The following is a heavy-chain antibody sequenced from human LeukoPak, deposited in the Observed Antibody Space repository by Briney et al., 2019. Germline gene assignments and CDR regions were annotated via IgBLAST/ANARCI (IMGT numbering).Heavy chain of an antibody. D-gene: IGHD1-26*01. J-gene: IGHJ4*02. CDR3: ARGVDSGSYYVTYYFDY. V-gene: IGHV1-2*02. CDR1: GYTFTGYY. CDR2: INPNSGGT. Sequence: GASVKVSCKASGYTFTGYYLHWVRQAPGQGLEWMGWINPNSGGTNYAQKFQGRVTMTRDTSISTAYMELSRLRSDDTAVYYCARGVDSGSYYVTYYFDYWGQGTLVTVSS.